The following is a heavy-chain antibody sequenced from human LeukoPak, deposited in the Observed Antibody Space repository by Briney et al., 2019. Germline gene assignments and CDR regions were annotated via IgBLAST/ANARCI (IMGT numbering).Heavy chain of an antibody. CDR1: GFTFDDYG. V-gene: IGHV3-20*04. Sequence: GGSLRLSCAASGFTFDDYGMSWVRQAPGKGLEWVSAINWHGGSTGYADSVKGRFTMSRDNAKNSLYMQMNSLRAEDTALYYCARDWVGISRNAFDIWGQGKMVTVSS. CDR2: INWHGGST. D-gene: IGHD2-21*01. CDR3: ARDWVGISRNAFDI. J-gene: IGHJ3*02.